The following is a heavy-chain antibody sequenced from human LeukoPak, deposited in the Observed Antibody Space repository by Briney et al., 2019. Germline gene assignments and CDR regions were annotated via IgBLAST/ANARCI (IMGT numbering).Heavy chain of an antibody. V-gene: IGHV3-30-3*01. J-gene: IGHJ4*02. CDR3: ASALLPVVVGPLNY. Sequence: GGSLRLSCAASGFTFSSYAMHWVRQGPGKGLEWVAVISYDGSNKYYADSVKGRFTISRDNSKNTLYLQMNSLRVEDTAVYYCASALLPVVVGPLNYWGQGTLVTVSS. CDR2: ISYDGSNK. CDR1: GFTFSSYA. D-gene: IGHD2-21*01.